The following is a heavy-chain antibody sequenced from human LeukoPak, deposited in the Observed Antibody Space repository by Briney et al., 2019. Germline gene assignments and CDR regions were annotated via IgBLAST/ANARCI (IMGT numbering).Heavy chain of an antibody. J-gene: IGHJ4*02. Sequence: SETLSLTCTVSGGSISSYYWGWIRQPPGKGLEWIGYIYYSGSTNYNPSLKSRVTISVDTSKNQFSLKLSSVTAADTAVYYCARGLGAFWSGYYFDYWGQGTLVTVSS. D-gene: IGHD3-3*01. CDR3: ARGLGAFWSGYYFDY. CDR1: GGSISSYY. V-gene: IGHV4-59*01. CDR2: IYYSGST.